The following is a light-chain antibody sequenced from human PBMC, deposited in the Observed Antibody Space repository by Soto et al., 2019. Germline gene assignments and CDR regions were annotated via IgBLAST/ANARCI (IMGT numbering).Light chain of an antibody. CDR1: QDIGDW. V-gene: IGKV1D-16*01. J-gene: IGKJ1*01. Sequence: DIQMTQSPSSVSASVGDRVIITCRASQDIGDWLAWYQQKPGKAPKLLVYAASSLQSGVPSRFSGSGSGTEFTLTINSLQPDDFATYYCQQYHIYSGTFGQGTKVDIK. CDR2: AAS. CDR3: QQYHIYSGT.